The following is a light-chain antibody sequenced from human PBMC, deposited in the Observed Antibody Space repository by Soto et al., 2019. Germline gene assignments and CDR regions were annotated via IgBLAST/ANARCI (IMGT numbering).Light chain of an antibody. CDR3: QQRSDWPLT. V-gene: IGKV3-15*01. Sequence: VKIQSRPAMSVYPGERAKLYCWASQTISTNLAWYQQKPGQAPRLLIYGASTRAAGIPARFSGSGSGTDFTLTVSSLEPEDFAVYYCQQRSDWPLTFAQGAGLEIK. CDR1: QTISTN. CDR2: GAS. J-gene: IGKJ5*01.